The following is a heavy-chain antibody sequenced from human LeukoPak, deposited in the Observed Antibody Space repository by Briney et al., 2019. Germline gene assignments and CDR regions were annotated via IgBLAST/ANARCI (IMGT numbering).Heavy chain of an antibody. CDR1: GGSISSYY. CDR3: ARGARVARGAFDI. CDR2: IYYSGST. D-gene: IGHD2-15*01. Sequence: SETLSLTCTVSGGSISSYYWSWIRQPPGKGLEWMGYIYYSGSTNYNPSLKSRVTISVDTSKNQFSLKLSSVTAADTAVYYCARGARVARGAFDIWGQGTMVTVSS. V-gene: IGHV4-59*01. J-gene: IGHJ3*02.